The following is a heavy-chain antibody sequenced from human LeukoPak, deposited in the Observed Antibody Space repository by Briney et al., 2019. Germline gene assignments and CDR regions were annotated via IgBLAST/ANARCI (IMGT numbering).Heavy chain of an antibody. D-gene: IGHD3-22*01. Sequence: PGGSLRLSCVASGFTFSTYAMYWVRQAPGKGLEWVTVISYDGSKKYYADSVKGRFTISRDNSKNTLYLQVDSLRPEDTAVYYCAKPYDSSLYTNLDYWGQGTLVTVSS. CDR1: GFTFSTYA. CDR2: ISYDGSKK. J-gene: IGHJ4*02. CDR3: AKPYDSSLYTNLDY. V-gene: IGHV3-30-3*02.